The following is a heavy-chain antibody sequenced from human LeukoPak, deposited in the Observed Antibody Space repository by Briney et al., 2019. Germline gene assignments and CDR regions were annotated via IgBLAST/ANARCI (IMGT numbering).Heavy chain of an antibody. D-gene: IGHD5-12*01. Sequence: XXXXXRXXPGXXLVWVSRINSDGSSTSYADSVKGRFTISRDNAKNTLYLQMNSLRAEDTAVYYCASSGQSAYSGYDLWGQGTLVTVSS. CDR2: INSDGSST. J-gene: IGHJ5*02. CDR3: ASSGQSAYSGYDL. V-gene: IGHV3-74*01. CDR1: X.